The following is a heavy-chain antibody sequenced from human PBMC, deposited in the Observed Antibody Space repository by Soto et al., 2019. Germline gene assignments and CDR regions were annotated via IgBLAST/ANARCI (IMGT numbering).Heavy chain of an antibody. Sequence: GGSLRLSCAASGFTSSSYAMSWVRQAPGKGLEWVSAISGSGGSTYYADSVKGRFTISRDNSKNTLYLQMNSLRAEDTAVYYCAKGRRGGIVATITDAFDIWCQGTMVTVSS. V-gene: IGHV3-23*01. J-gene: IGHJ3*02. CDR3: AKGRRGGIVATITDAFDI. CDR1: GFTSSSYA. CDR2: ISGSGGST. D-gene: IGHD5-12*01.